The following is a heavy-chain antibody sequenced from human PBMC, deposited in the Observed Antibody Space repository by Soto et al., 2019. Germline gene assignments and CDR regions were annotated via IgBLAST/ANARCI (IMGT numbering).Heavy chain of an antibody. J-gene: IGHJ4*02. D-gene: IGHD6-19*01. Sequence: TSETLSLTCTVSGGSVSSGSYYWSWIRQPPGKGLEWIGYIYYSGSTNYNPSLKSRVTISVDTPKNQFSLKLSSVTAADTAVYYCASSYSSGWAKLDYWGQGTLVTVSS. V-gene: IGHV4-61*01. CDR3: ASSYSSGWAKLDY. CDR1: GGSVSSGSYY. CDR2: IYYSGST.